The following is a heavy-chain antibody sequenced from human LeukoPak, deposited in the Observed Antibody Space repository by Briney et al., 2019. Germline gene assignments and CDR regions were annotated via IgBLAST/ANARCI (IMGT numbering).Heavy chain of an antibody. CDR3: ARQWGPANWFDP. Sequence: SETLSLTCTVSGGSISSSSYYWGWIRQPPGKGLEWIGSIYYSGSTYYNPSLKSRVTISVDTSKNQFSLKLSSVTAADTAVYYCARQWGPANWFDPWGQGTLVTVSS. J-gene: IGHJ5*02. V-gene: IGHV4-39*01. CDR2: IYYSGST. D-gene: IGHD1-26*01. CDR1: GGSISSSSYY.